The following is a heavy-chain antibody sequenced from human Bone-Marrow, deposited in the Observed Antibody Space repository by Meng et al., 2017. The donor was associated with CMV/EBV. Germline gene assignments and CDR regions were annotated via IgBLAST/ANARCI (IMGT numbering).Heavy chain of an antibody. CDR2: INPSGGST. Sequence: ASVKVSCKASGYTFTSYYMHWVRQAPGQGLEWMGIINPSGGSTSYAQKFQGRVTMTRDTSTSTVYMELSSLRSEDTAVYYCARVVRNYDFWSGYSDYWVQGTLVTVSS. CDR3: ARVVRNYDFWSGYSDY. CDR1: GYTFTSYY. V-gene: IGHV1-46*01. D-gene: IGHD3-3*01. J-gene: IGHJ4*02.